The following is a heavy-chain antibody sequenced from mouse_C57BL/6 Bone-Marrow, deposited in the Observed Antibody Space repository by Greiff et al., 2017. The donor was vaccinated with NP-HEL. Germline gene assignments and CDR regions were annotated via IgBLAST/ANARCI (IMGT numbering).Heavy chain of an antibody. J-gene: IGHJ1*03. CDR2: IHPNSGST. CDR1: GYTFTSYW. D-gene: IGHD2-3*01. V-gene: IGHV1-64*01. CDR3: ARDGYLWYFDV. Sequence: QVQLKQPGAELVKPGASVKLSCKASGYTFTSYWMHWVKQRPGQGLEWIGMIHPNSGSTNYNEKFKSKATLTVDKSSSTAYMQLSSLTSEDSAVYYCARDGYLWYFDVWGTGTTVTVSS.